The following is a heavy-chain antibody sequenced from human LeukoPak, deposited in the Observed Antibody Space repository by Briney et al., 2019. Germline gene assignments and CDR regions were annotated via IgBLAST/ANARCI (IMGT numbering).Heavy chain of an antibody. D-gene: IGHD3-22*01. CDR3: AKAETGYYYVIGYFQH. V-gene: IGHV3-9*01. J-gene: IGHJ1*01. CDR2: ISWNSGSI. Sequence: PGRSLRLSCAASGFTFDDYAMHRVRQAPGKGLEWVSGISWNSGSIGYADSVKGRFTISRDNAKNSLYLQMNSLRAEDTALYYCAKAETGYYYVIGYFQHWGQGTLVTVSS. CDR1: GFTFDDYA.